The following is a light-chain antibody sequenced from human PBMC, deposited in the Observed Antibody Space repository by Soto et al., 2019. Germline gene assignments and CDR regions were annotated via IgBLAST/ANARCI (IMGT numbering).Light chain of an antibody. Sequence: DIQMTQSPSSLSSSVGDRVTITCQASQDISKLLNWYQQKPGKAPELVIYDASSLATGVPSTFSGSGSWTDFTFTITSLQPEDSATYYCQQYDDLPYTFGQGTKLEIK. CDR2: DAS. J-gene: IGKJ2*01. CDR3: QQYDDLPYT. CDR1: QDISKL. V-gene: IGKV1-33*01.